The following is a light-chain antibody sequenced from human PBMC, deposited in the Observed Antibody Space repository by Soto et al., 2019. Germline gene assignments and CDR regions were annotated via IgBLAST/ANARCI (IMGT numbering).Light chain of an antibody. Sequence: DIRMTQSPSSLSAAIGDRVTITCRASQSISSWLAWYQQKPGKAPKLLIYKASSLESGVPSRFSGSGSGTEFTLTISSLQPDDFAVYYCQQYGGSPRTFGQGTKVDIK. CDR2: KAS. J-gene: IGKJ1*01. V-gene: IGKV1-5*03. CDR1: QSISSW. CDR3: QQYGGSPRT.